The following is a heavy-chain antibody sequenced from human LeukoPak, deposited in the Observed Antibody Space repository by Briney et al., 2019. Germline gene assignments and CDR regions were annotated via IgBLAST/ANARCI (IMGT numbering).Heavy chain of an antibody. Sequence: ASVKVSCKASGYTFTGYYMHWVRQAPGQGLEWMGWINPNSGGTNYAQKLQGRVTMTRDTSISTAYMELSRLRSDDTAVYYCARGHPGYYYMDVWGKGTTVTVSS. CDR3: ARGHPGYYYMDV. V-gene: IGHV1-2*02. CDR1: GYTFTGYY. CDR2: INPNSGGT. J-gene: IGHJ6*03.